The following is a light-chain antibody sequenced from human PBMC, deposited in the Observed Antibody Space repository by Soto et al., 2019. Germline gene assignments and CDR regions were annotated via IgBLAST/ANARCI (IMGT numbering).Light chain of an antibody. V-gene: IGKV3-20*01. Sequence: EIVMTQSPATLSVSPGERATLSCRASQSVSSSYLAWYQQKPGQAPRLLIYGASSRATGIPDRFSGSGSGTDFTLTISRLEPEDFAVYYCQQYGSSLRTFGQGTKVDNK. CDR3: QQYGSSLRT. CDR2: GAS. J-gene: IGKJ1*01. CDR1: QSVSSSY.